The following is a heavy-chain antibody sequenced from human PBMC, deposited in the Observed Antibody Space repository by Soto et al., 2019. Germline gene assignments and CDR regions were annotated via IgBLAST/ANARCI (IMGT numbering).Heavy chain of an antibody. V-gene: IGHV4-30-2*01. CDR1: GGSISSGDYF. D-gene: IGHD3-3*01. Sequence: SETLSLTCTVSGGSISSGDYFWTWIRQHPGKGLEWIGYIFHTGSTFYNSSLKPRVSISVDRSKNQFSLKLKSVTETDTAVYYCSRVKVGDLFRFNWFFDLWGRGTLVTVSS. CDR3: SRVKVGDLFRFNWFFDL. J-gene: IGHJ2*01. CDR2: IFHTGST.